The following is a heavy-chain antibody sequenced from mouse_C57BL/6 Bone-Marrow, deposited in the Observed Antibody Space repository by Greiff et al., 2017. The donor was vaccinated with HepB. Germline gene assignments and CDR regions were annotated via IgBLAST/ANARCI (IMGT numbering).Heavy chain of an antibody. CDR1: GYTFTSYW. D-gene: IGHD1-1*01. CDR2: IYPGSGST. V-gene: IGHV1-55*01. J-gene: IGHJ1*03. Sequence: QVQLQQPGAELVKPGASVKMSCKASGYTFTSYWITWVKQRPGQGLEWIGDIYPGSGSTNYNEKFKSKATLTVDTSSSTAYMQLSSLTSEDSAVYYCASKNITTVVAGGWYFDVWGTGTTVTVSS. CDR3: ASKNITTVVAGGWYFDV.